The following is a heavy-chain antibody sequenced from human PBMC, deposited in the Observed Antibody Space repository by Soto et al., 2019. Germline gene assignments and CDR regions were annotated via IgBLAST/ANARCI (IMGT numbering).Heavy chain of an antibody. CDR3: ATSVGIAPTGEDGMDV. J-gene: IGHJ6*02. CDR2: IIPILTTP. D-gene: IGHD2-8*02. Sequence: QVQLVQSGAEVKKTGSSVKVSCKASGGTFSIYGFSWVRQAPGQGPEWIGGIIPILTTPNYAQKFQVRVTIVADESTTTVYMELSILKFEDTAVYYCATSVGIAPTGEDGMDVWGQGTSVTVSS. V-gene: IGHV1-69*01. CDR1: GGTFSIYG.